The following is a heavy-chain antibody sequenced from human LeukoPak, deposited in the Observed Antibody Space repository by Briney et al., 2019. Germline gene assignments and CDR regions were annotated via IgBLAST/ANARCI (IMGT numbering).Heavy chain of an antibody. Sequence: SETLSLTCTVSGDSISSSNYFWGWIRQPPGKGLGWIGSFVYGGNTYYNPSLKSRVAISVDTSKNQFSLRLSSVTAADTAVYHCTRGRGGIRYVYEVDSWGQGTLVTVSS. V-gene: IGHV4-39*07. J-gene: IGHJ4*02. CDR3: TRGRGGIRYVYEVDS. CDR2: FVYGGNT. CDR1: GDSISSSNYF. D-gene: IGHD3-16*01.